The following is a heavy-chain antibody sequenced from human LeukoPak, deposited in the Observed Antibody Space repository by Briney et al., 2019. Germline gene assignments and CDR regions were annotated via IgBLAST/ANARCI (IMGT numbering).Heavy chain of an antibody. D-gene: IGHD6-19*01. Sequence: PGGSLGLSFAASGFPFSDYYMSWIRQAPGKGVEWVSYIKSSSSYTNYPDSVKGRFTISRDNAKNLLYLQMNSLRAEDTAVYYCARVYSSGWYGGDWFDPWGQGTLVTVSS. V-gene: IGHV3-11*06. J-gene: IGHJ5*02. CDR1: GFPFSDYY. CDR3: ARVYSSGWYGGDWFDP. CDR2: IKSSSSYT.